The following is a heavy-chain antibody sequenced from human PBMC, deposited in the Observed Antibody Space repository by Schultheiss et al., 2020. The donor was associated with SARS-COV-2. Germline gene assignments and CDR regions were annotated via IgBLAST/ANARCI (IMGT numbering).Heavy chain of an antibody. Sequence: SVKVSCKASGGTFSSYAISWVRQAPGQGLEWMGGIIPIFGTANYAQKFQGRVTITADESTSTAYMELSSLRSEDTAVYYCARAKSTVTSYYYYGMDVWGQGTTVTVSS. D-gene: IGHD4-17*01. CDR1: GGTFSSYA. CDR2: IIPIFGTA. CDR3: ARAKSTVTSYYYYGMDV. J-gene: IGHJ6*02. V-gene: IGHV1-69*13.